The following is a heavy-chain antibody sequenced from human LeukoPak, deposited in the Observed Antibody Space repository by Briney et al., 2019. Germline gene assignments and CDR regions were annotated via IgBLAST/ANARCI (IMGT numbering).Heavy chain of an antibody. CDR2: ISDTGGRT. D-gene: IGHD3-22*01. V-gene: IGHV3-23*01. Sequence: GGSLRLSCAVSGITLSNYGMTWVRQAPGKGLEWVAGISDTGGRTNYADSVKGRFTISRDNPKNTLYLQMNNLRAEDTAVYFCAKRGVVIRVILVGFHKEAYYFDSWGQGALVTVSS. CDR1: GITLSNYG. CDR3: AKRGVVIRVILVGFHKEAYYFDS. J-gene: IGHJ4*02.